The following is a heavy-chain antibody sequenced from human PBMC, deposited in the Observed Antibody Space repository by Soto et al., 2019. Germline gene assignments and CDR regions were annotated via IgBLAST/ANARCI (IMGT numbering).Heavy chain of an antibody. J-gene: IGHJ6*02. D-gene: IGHD2-2*01. V-gene: IGHV6-1*01. CDR1: GDSVSSNSAA. Sequence: SQTLSLTCAISGDSVSSNSAAWNWIRQSPSRGLEWLGRTYYRSKWYNDYAVSVKGRITINPDTSKNQFSLQLNSVTPEDTAVYYCARLGDCSSTSCQDYYYYGMDVWGQGTTVTVSS. CDR2: TYYRSKWYN. CDR3: ARLGDCSSTSCQDYYYYGMDV.